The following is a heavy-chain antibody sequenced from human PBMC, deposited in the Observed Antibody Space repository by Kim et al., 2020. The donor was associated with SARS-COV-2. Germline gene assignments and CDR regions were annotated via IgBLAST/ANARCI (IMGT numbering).Heavy chain of an antibody. D-gene: IGHD3-9*01. CDR2: IRSKAYGGTT. CDR3: TRDLYDILTGYPEGRRSHFYYYYGMDV. V-gene: IGHV3-49*03. Sequence: GGSLRLSCTASGFTFGDYAMSWFRQAPGKGLEWVGFIRSKAYGGTTEYAASVKGRFTISRDDSKSIAYLQMNSLKTEDTAVYYCTRDLYDILTGYPEGRRSHFYYYYGMDVWGQGATVTVSS. CDR1: GFTFGDYA. J-gene: IGHJ6*02.